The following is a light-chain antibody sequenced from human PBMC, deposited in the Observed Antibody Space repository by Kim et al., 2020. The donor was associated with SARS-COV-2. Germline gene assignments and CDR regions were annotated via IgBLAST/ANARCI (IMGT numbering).Light chain of an antibody. J-gene: IGLJ2*01. CDR1: SLRSYY. V-gene: IGLV3-19*01. Sequence: SSELTQDPAVSVALGQTVMITCQGDSLRSYYASWYQQKPGQAPVLVIYGKNNRPSGIPDRFSGSSSGNTASLTITGAQAEDEADYYCNSLDSSGNFVVFGGGTKLTVL. CDR2: GKN. CDR3: NSLDSSGNFVV.